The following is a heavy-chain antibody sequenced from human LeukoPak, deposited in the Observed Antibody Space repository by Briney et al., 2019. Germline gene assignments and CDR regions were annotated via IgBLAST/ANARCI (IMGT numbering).Heavy chain of an antibody. CDR1: GFTFSGYS. Sequence: GGSLRLSCATSGFTFSGYSMSWARQAPGKGLEWVSSISSTSTYIYYADSVKGRSTISRDNSKNTLYLEMNRLRVEDTAVYYCAKVLTLWFGALDYWGQGSLVSVFS. J-gene: IGHJ4*02. D-gene: IGHD3-10*01. CDR3: AKVLTLWFGALDY. V-gene: IGHV3-21*04. CDR2: ISSTSTYI.